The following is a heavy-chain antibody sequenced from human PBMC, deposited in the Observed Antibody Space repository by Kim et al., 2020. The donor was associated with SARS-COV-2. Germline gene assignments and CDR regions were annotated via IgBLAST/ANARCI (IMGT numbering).Heavy chain of an antibody. Sequence: AQKFQGKITVTRDTSTSTVYLELSSLRSEDTAVYYCARDAVEAAGMEDFDYWGQGTLVTVSS. D-gene: IGHD6-19*01. CDR3: ARDAVEAAGMEDFDY. J-gene: IGHJ4*02. V-gene: IGHV1-46*01.